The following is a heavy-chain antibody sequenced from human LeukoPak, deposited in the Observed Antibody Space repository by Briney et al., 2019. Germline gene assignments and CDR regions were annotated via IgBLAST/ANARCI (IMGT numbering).Heavy chain of an antibody. V-gene: IGHV3-30*03. CDR3: ARSYSAAFDI. Sequence: GRSLRLPCAASGFTFSSYGMHWVRQAPGKGLEWVAVISYDGSNKYYADSVKGRFTISRDNSKNTLYLQMNSLRAEDTAVYYCARSYSAAFDIWGQGTMVTVSS. D-gene: IGHD1-26*01. J-gene: IGHJ3*02. CDR2: ISYDGSNK. CDR1: GFTFSSYG.